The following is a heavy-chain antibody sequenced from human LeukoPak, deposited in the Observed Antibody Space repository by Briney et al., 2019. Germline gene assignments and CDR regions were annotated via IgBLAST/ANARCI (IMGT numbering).Heavy chain of an antibody. CDR1: GYSISSGYY. D-gene: IGHD6-19*01. V-gene: IGHV4-61*01. Sequence: SETLSLTCTVSGYSISSGYYWSWIRQPPGKGLEWIGYIYYSGSTNYNPSLKSRVTISVDTSKNQFSLKLSSVTAADTAVYYCASGSSGWYFGWDYWGQGTLVTVSS. CDR3: ASGSSGWYFGWDY. CDR2: IYYSGST. J-gene: IGHJ4*02.